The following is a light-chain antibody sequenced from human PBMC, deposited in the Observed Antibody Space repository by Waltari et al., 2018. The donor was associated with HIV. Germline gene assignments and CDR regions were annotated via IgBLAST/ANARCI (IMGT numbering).Light chain of an antibody. V-gene: IGLV2-23*02. CDR3: SSHVDFIEVM. CDR1: SSGFGSLNF. J-gene: IGLJ3*02. CDR2: EVS. Sequence: QSALTQPAPVVGSPGRSITISCTGSSSGFGSLNFVSWYQQHPGKAPKSISYEVSKRPSGVSNRFSGSKSGNTASLTISGLQAEDEADYYCSSHVDFIEVMFGGGTKLTVL.